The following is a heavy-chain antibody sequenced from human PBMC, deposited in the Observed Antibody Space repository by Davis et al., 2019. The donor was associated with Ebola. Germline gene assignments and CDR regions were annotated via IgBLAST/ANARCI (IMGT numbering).Heavy chain of an antibody. CDR3: ATLPGYY. V-gene: IGHV3-23*01. CDR1: GFTFSSYA. D-gene: IGHD1-26*01. J-gene: IGHJ4*02. Sequence: GESLKISCAASGFTFSSYAMSWVRQAPGKGLEWVSAISGSGGSTYYADSVKGRFTISRDNAKNTLYLQMNSLRAEDTAVYYCATLPGYYWGQGTLVTVSS. CDR2: ISGSGGST.